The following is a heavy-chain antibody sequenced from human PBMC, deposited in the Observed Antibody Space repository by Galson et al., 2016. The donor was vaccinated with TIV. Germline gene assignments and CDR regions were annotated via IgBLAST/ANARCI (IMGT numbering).Heavy chain of an antibody. D-gene: IGHD2-21*02. J-gene: IGHJ4*02. CDR2: IRTSNGDT. V-gene: IGHV1-18*01. CDR3: ARLASCGGDCYYVDS. CDR1: GYTFTNYG. Sequence: SVKVSCKASGYTFTNYGMSWVRQAPGQGPEWMGWIRTSNGDTNRAQKFQERVTLTRDTSTTTAYMELMRLRFDDTAVYYCARLASCGGDCYYVDSWGQGTLVTVSS.